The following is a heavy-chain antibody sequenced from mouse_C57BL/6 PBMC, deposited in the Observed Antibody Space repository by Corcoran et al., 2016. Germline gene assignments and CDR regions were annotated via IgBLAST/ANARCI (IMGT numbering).Heavy chain of an antibody. J-gene: IGHJ3*01. CDR1: GYSFTSYY. Sequence: QVQLQQSGPELVKPGASVKISCKASGYSFTSYYIHWVKQRPGQGLEWIGWIYPGSGNTKYNEKFKGKATLTADTSSSTAYMQLSSLTSEDSAVYYCARSYYDYDWFAYWGQGTLVTVSA. D-gene: IGHD2-4*01. CDR3: ARSYYDYDWFAY. V-gene: IGHV1-66*01. CDR2: IYPGSGNT.